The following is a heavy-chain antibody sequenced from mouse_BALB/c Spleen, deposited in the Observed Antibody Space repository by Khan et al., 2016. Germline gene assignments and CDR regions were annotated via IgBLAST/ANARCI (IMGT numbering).Heavy chain of an antibody. CDR1: GFNFNTYA. V-gene: IGHV10-1*02. D-gene: IGHD2-2*01. CDR2: IRSKSNNYAT. J-gene: IGHJ4*01. CDR3: LSYGWGAMDY. Sequence: EVQLQESGGGLVQPKGSLKLSCAASGFNFNTYAMNWVRQAPGRGLDWVARIRSKSNNYATYYADSVKDRFTISRGDSQSMLYRQMNNLKTEDSATYYCLSYGWGAMDYWGQGTSVTVSS.